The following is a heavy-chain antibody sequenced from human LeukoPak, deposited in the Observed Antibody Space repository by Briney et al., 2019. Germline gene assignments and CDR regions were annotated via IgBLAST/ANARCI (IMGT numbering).Heavy chain of an antibody. J-gene: IGHJ5*02. CDR1: GFTFWNAW. CDR2: ISYDGSIK. V-gene: IGHV3-30*03. Sequence: GGSLRLSCKGSGFTFWNAWLSWVRQPPGKGLEWVAFISYDGSIKYYADSLKGRFTISRDNSKNTLYLQMNSLRAEDTAVYFCSRNPEREYWFDPWGQGTLVTVSS. CDR3: SRNPEREYWFDP.